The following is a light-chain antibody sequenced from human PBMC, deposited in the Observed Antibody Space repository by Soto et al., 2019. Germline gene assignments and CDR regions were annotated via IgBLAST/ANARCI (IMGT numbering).Light chain of an antibody. CDR3: QQINSYPIT. Sequence: DIQLIESPSFLSASVGDRVTITCLSSQGTSSYLAWFQQTPGKAPKLLIYVASTLQSGVPSRFSGSGSGTEFTLTISSLKPEDFATYYCQQINSYPITCGQGTRREIK. CDR1: QGTSSY. CDR2: VAS. J-gene: IGKJ5*01. V-gene: IGKV1-9*01.